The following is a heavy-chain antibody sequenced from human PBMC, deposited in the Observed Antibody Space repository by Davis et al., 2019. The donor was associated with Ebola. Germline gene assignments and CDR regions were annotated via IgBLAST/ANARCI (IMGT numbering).Heavy chain of an antibody. V-gene: IGHV3-7*01. CDR2: IKQDGSEK. CDR3: LYGMDV. Sequence: GGSLRLSCAVSGFTFSSYWMNWVRQAPGKGLEWVASIKQDGSEKYYVDSVKGRFTISRDNAKNSLYLQMNSLRAEDTAVYYCLYGMDVWGQGTTVTVSS. J-gene: IGHJ6*02. CDR1: GFTFSSYW.